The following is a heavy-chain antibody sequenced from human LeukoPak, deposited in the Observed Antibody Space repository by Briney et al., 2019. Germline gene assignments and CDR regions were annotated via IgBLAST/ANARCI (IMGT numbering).Heavy chain of an antibody. D-gene: IGHD1-26*01. Sequence: SETLSLTCTVSGGSLSGYDWSWIRQPPGKGLEWIGYIYDTGSTNYNPAPRSRRTILLDPSTNQFSLKLSSVTADDTAVYHCARHFYDSRGSYSFALDYWGQGTLVTVSS. CDR3: ARHFYDSRGSYSFALDY. J-gene: IGHJ4*02. V-gene: IGHV4-59*08. CDR2: IYDTGST. CDR1: GGSLSGYD.